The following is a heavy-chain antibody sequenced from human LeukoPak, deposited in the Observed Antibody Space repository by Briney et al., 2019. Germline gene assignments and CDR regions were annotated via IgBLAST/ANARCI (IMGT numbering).Heavy chain of an antibody. J-gene: IGHJ4*02. CDR2: ISSSSSYT. CDR1: GFTFSDYY. Sequence: GGSLRLSCAASGFTFSDYYMSWIRQAPGKGLEWVSYISSSSSYTNYADSVKGRFTISRDNAKNSLYLQMNSLRAEDTAAYYCARGEGIAAAGIAFDYWGQGTLVTVSS. V-gene: IGHV3-11*06. CDR3: ARGEGIAAAGIAFDY. D-gene: IGHD6-13*01.